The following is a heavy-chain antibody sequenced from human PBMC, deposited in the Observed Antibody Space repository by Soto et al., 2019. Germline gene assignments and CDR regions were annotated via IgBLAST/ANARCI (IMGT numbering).Heavy chain of an antibody. J-gene: IGHJ4*02. CDR1: GYTFTTYG. CDR3: AVGPASGEFDY. D-gene: IGHD3-3*01. CDR2: VNTGNGNT. V-gene: IGHV1-3*04. Sequence: ASVKVSCKASGYTFTTYGMHWLRQAPGQRLEWMGWVNTGNGNTAYSQKFQGRVTITRDTSASTGYMEVSSLSSEDMAVYYCAVGPASGEFDYWGQGTLVTVSS.